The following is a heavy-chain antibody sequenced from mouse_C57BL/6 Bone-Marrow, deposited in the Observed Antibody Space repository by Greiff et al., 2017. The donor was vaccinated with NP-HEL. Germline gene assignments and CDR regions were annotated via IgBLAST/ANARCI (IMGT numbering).Heavy chain of an antibody. D-gene: IGHD2-4*01. J-gene: IGHJ3*01. CDR3: AMITTWFAY. V-gene: IGHV5-6*01. CDR2: ISSGGSYT. Sequence: EVQVVESGGDLVKPGGSLKLSCAASGFTFSSYGMSWVRQTPDKRLEWVATISSGGSYTYYLDSVKGRFTISRDNAKNTLYLQMSSLKSEDTAMYYCAMITTWFAYWGQGTLVTVSA. CDR1: GFTFSSYG.